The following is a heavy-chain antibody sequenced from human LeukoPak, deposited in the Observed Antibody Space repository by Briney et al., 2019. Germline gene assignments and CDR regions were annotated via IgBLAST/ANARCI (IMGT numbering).Heavy chain of an antibody. J-gene: IGHJ4*02. Sequence: GASVKVSCKVSGYTLTELSMHWVRQAPGKGLEWMGGFDPEDGETIYAQKFQGRVTMTEDTSTDTAYMELSSLRSEDTAVYYCETYDSSGYYYFDYWGQGTLVTVSS. D-gene: IGHD3-22*01. CDR2: FDPEDGET. CDR3: ETYDSSGYYYFDY. V-gene: IGHV1-24*01. CDR1: GYTLTELS.